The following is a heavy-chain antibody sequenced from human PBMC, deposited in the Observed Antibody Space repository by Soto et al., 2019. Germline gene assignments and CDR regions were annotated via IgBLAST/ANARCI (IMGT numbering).Heavy chain of an antibody. Sequence: QVQLVQSGAEVQKPGSSVKVSCKASGGTFSSYAISWVRQAPGQGLEWMGGIIPIFGTANYAQKFQGRVTITADESTSTAYMELSSLRSEDTAVYYCARHDGYSYGYYYYYGMDVWGQGTTVTVSS. CDR1: GGTFSSYA. CDR3: ARHDGYSYGYYYYYGMDV. CDR2: IIPIFGTA. J-gene: IGHJ6*02. V-gene: IGHV1-69*01. D-gene: IGHD5-18*01.